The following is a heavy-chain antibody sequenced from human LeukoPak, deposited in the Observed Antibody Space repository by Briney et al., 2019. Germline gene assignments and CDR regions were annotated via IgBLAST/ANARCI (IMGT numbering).Heavy chain of an antibody. CDR1: GGSISSSNW. Sequence: SETLSLTCAVSGGSISSSNWWSWVRQPPGKGLEWIGEIYHSGSTNYNPSLKSRVTISVDKSKNQFSLKLSSVTAADTAVYYCARGAYYDILTGYYTGSFDIWGRGTMVTVSS. CDR3: ARGAYYDILTGYYTGSFDI. V-gene: IGHV4-4*02. D-gene: IGHD3-9*01. CDR2: IYHSGST. J-gene: IGHJ3*02.